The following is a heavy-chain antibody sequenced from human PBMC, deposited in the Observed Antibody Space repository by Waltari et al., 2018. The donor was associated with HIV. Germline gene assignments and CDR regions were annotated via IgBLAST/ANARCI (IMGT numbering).Heavy chain of an antibody. V-gene: IGHV3-21*01. CDR1: GFTFSSYS. Sequence: EVQLVESGGGLVKPGGYLRLSCAASGFTFSSYSMNWVRQAPGKGLEWVSSISSSSSYIYYADAVKGRFTISRDNAKNSLYLQMNSLRAEDTAVYYCARDYYDSSGYWGYWGQGTLVTVSS. CDR2: ISSSSSYI. J-gene: IGHJ4*02. CDR3: ARDYYDSSGYWGY. D-gene: IGHD3-22*01.